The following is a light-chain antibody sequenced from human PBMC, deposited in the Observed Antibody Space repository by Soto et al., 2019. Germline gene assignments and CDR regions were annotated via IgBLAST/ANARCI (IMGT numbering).Light chain of an antibody. J-gene: IGLJ1*01. V-gene: IGLV3-21*02. CDR3: QVWDSSSDHYV. CDR1: NIGRKS. Sequence: SYELTQPPSVSVAPGQTARITCGGNNIGRKSVRWYQQKPGQAPVLVVYDDTDRPSGIPERFSGSNSGNTAALTISRVEAGDEADYYCQVWDSSSDHYVFGTGTRSPS. CDR2: DDT.